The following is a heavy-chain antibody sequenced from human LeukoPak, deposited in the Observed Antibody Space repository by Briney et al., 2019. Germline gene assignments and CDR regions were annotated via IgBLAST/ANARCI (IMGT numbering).Heavy chain of an antibody. J-gene: IGHJ4*02. D-gene: IGHD5-18*01. CDR2: IYGGGDT. Sequence: GGSLRLSCAASGFTVSSTYMSWVRQAPGKGLAWVSVIYGGGDTYYADSVKGRFTISRDNSKNTLYLQMNSLRAEDTAVYYCLGRGNGYDYWGQGTLVTVSS. CDR1: GFTVSSTY. CDR3: LGRGNGYDY. V-gene: IGHV3-53*01.